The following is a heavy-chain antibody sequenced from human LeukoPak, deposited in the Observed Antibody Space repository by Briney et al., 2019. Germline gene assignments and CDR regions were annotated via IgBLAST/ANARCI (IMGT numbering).Heavy chain of an antibody. Sequence: RLSCTXSGFTFGDYAMSWVRQAPGKXLEXXGFIRSKAYGGTTEYAASVKGRFTISRDDSKSIAYLQMNSLKTEDTAVYYCTRGEEQQLAFDYWGQGTLVTVSS. CDR1: GFTFGDYA. CDR3: TRGEEQQLAFDY. J-gene: IGHJ4*02. V-gene: IGHV3-49*04. D-gene: IGHD6-13*01. CDR2: IRSKAYGGTT.